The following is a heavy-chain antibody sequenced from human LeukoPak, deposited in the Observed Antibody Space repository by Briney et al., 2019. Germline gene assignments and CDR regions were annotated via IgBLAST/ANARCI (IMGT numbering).Heavy chain of an antibody. Sequence: SVKVSCKASGLTFRTSAMQWVRQTRGQGLEWIGWTVLGSGDTNYAQSLKERLTITRDMSTSTAYMELSSLRSEDTAMYYSAAGFSNRGYIYWGQGTLVTVSS. V-gene: IGHV1-58*02. CDR3: AAGFSNRGYIY. D-gene: IGHD6-13*01. J-gene: IGHJ4*02. CDR1: GLTFRTSA. CDR2: TVLGSGDT.